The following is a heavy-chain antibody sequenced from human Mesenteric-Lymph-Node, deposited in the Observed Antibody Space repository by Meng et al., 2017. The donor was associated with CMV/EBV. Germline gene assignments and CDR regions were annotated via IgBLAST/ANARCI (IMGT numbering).Heavy chain of an antibody. J-gene: IGHJ6*02. V-gene: IGHV3-21*01. CDR1: GFTFSSYS. Sequence: GESLKISCAASGFTFSSYSMNWVRQAPGKGLEWVSSISSSSSYIYYADSVKGRFTISRDNAKNTLYLQMNSLRAEDTAVYYCARVKVLRFLEWSRYGMDVWGQGTTVTVSS. CDR3: ARVKVLRFLEWSRYGMDV. D-gene: IGHD3-3*01. CDR2: ISSSSSYI.